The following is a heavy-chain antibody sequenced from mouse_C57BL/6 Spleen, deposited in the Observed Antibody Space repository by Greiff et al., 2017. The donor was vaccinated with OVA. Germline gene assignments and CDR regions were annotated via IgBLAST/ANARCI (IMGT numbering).Heavy chain of an antibody. J-gene: IGHJ3*01. CDR2: IDPSDSET. D-gene: IGHD1-1*01. V-gene: IGHV1-52*01. Sequence: QVQLQQSGAELVRPGSSVKLSCKASGYTFTSYWMHWVKQRPIQGLEWIGNIDPSDSETHYNQKFKDKATLTVDKSSSTAYMQLSSLTSEDSAVYYCAREEDYYGSGYWGQGTLVTVSA. CDR1: GYTFTSYW. CDR3: AREEDYYGSGY.